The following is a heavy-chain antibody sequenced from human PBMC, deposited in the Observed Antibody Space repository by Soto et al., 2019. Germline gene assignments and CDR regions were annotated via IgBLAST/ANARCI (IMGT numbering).Heavy chain of an antibody. Sequence: ASVKVSCKASGYTFTSYGISWVRQAPGQGLEWMGWISAYNGNTNYAQKLQGRVTMTTDTSTSTAYMELRSLRSDDTAVYYCARDGDIVVVVAATTCAYWGQXTLVTVS. J-gene: IGHJ4*02. CDR2: ISAYNGNT. CDR1: GYTFTSYG. V-gene: IGHV1-18*01. D-gene: IGHD2-15*01. CDR3: ARDGDIVVVVAATTCAY.